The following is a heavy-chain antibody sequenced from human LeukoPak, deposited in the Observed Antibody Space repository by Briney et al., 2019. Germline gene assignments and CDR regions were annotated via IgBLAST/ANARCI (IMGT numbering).Heavy chain of an antibody. D-gene: IGHD1-26*01. CDR2: ISSSSSYI. CDR3: ARDLTVGATVRYFDY. Sequence: GGSLRLSCAASGFTFSSYSMNWVRQAPGKGLEWVSSISSSSSYIYYADSVKGRFTISRDNAKNSLYLQMNSLRAEDTAAYYCARDLTVGATVRYFDYWGQGTLVTVSS. J-gene: IGHJ4*02. CDR1: GFTFSSYS. V-gene: IGHV3-21*01.